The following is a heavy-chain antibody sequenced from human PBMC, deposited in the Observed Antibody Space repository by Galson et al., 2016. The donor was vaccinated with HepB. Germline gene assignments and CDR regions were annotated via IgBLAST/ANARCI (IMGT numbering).Heavy chain of an antibody. V-gene: IGHV3-33*01. D-gene: IGHD6-13*01. CDR1: EFTFSTYG. Sequence: SLRLSCAASEFTFSTYGMHWVRQAPGKGLEWVALIWHDGSNKYYADSVKGRFTISRDNPKNTLYLQMNSLKVEDTAVYYCAREMHFAAAAAFDFWGRGTLVTVSS. CDR3: AREMHFAAAAAFDF. J-gene: IGHJ4*02. CDR2: IWHDGSNK.